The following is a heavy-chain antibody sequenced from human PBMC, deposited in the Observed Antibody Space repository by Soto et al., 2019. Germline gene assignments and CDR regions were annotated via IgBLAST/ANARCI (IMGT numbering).Heavy chain of an antibody. Sequence: SVKVSCKASGYTFTSYDINWVRQATGQGLEWMGWMNPNSGNTGYAQKFQGRVTMTRNTSISTAYMELSSLRSEDTAVYYCARLSSSHILTGYYESDYWGQGTLVTVSS. J-gene: IGHJ4*02. CDR3: ARLSSSHILTGYYESDY. V-gene: IGHV1-8*01. CDR1: GYTFTSYD. D-gene: IGHD3-9*01. CDR2: MNPNSGNT.